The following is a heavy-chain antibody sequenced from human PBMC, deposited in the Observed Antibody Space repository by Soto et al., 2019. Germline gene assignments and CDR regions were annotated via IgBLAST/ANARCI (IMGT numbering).Heavy chain of an antibody. V-gene: IGHV3-33*01. CDR3: TTMNTVTTGGVGANDY. CDR1: GFTFSSYG. Sequence: QVQLVESGGGVVQPGRSLRLSCAASGFTFSSYGMHWVRQAPGKGLEWVAVIWYDGSNKYYADSVKGRFTISRDNSKNTLYLQMNSLRAEDTAVYYCTTMNTVTTGGVGANDYWGQGTLVTVSS. J-gene: IGHJ4*02. D-gene: IGHD4-17*01. CDR2: IWYDGSNK.